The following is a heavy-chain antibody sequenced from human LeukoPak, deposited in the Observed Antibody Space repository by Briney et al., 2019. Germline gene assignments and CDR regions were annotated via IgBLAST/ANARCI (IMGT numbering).Heavy chain of an antibody. CDR2: SNHSGST. CDR3: ARVPRSYYYYYYMDV. Sequence: SETLSLTCAVYGGSFSAYYWSWIRQPPEKGLEWIGESNHSGSTTYNPSLKSRVTIAVDASKNQFSLTLSSVTAADTAVYYCARVPRSYYYYYYMDVWGKGTTVTVSS. CDR1: GGSFSAYY. V-gene: IGHV4-34*01. J-gene: IGHJ6*03.